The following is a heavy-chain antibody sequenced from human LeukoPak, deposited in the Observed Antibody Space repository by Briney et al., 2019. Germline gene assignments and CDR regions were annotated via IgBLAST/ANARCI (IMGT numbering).Heavy chain of an antibody. D-gene: IGHD1-26*01. J-gene: IGHJ4*02. Sequence: SETLSLTCTVSGGYISSYYWSWIRQPPGEGLEWIGYVYYTGSTNYNPSLMSRVTMSVDTSNNQFSLRLSSATAADTAVYYCGRGVVGATALGYWGQGILVTVAS. CDR2: VYYTGST. CDR1: GGYISSYY. V-gene: IGHV4-59*08. CDR3: GRGVVGATALGY.